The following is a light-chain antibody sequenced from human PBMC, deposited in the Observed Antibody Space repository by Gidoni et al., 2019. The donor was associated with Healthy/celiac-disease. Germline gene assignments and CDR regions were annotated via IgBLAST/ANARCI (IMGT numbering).Light chain of an antibody. Sequence: DIQMTQSPSTLSASVGDRVTITCRPSQSISSWLAWYQQKPGKAPKLLIHDASSLESGVPSRFSGSGSGTEFTLTISSLQPDDFATYYCQQYNSYSLYTFGQGTKLEIK. V-gene: IGKV1-5*01. CDR1: QSISSW. J-gene: IGKJ2*01. CDR3: QQYNSYSLYT. CDR2: DAS.